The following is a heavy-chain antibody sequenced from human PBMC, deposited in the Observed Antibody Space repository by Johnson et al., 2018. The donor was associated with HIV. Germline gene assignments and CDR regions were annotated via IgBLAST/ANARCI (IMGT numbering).Heavy chain of an antibody. CDR3: ARGGGCGGDCYSGYDAFDI. CDR2: IGTIDDT. J-gene: IGHJ3*02. V-gene: IGHV3-13*01. CDR1: GFTFSSYD. D-gene: IGHD2-21*01. Sequence: MLLVESGGDLVQPGGSLRLSCAASGFTFSSYDMHWVRQVRGKGLEWVSGIGTIDDTYYSDSVKGRFTISRDNSKNTVYLQMNSLRPYDTAVYYCARGGGCGGDCYSGYDAFDIWGQGKMVTVSS.